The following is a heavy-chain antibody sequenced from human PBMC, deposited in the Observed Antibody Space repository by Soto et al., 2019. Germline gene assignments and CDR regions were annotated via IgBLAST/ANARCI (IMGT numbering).Heavy chain of an antibody. Sequence: SETLSLTCTVSGGSISSGGYYWSWIRQHPGKGLEWIGYIYYSGSTYYNPSLKSRVTISVDTSKNQFSLKLSSVTAADTAVYYCARVGYCSSTSRITPFDYWGQGTLVTVSS. V-gene: IGHV4-31*03. D-gene: IGHD2-2*01. J-gene: IGHJ4*02. CDR2: IYYSGST. CDR1: GGSISSGGYY. CDR3: ARVGYCSSTSRITPFDY.